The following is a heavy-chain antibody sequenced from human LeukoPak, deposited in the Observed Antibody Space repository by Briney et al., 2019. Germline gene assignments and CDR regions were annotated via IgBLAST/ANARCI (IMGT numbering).Heavy chain of an antibody. Sequence: GGSLRLSCAASGFTFRSYAMHWVRQAPGKGLEWVAVISYDGDNKYYADSVKGRFTVSRDNSKNTLYVQMNSLRDEDTAVNYCAKDQRWESPHYLDSWGQGTLVTVSS. D-gene: IGHD1-26*01. V-gene: IGHV3-30*04. CDR1: GFTFRSYA. CDR3: AKDQRWESPHYLDS. J-gene: IGHJ4*02. CDR2: ISYDGDNK.